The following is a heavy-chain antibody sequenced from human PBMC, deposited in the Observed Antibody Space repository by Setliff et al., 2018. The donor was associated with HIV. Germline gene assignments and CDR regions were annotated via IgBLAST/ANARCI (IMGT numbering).Heavy chain of an antibody. CDR2: ISYDGSNK. V-gene: IGHV3-30*01. CDR3: ATDYGGNLEYFQH. D-gene: IGHD4-17*01. CDR1: GFTFSSYA. J-gene: IGHJ1*01. Sequence: AGGSLRLSCAASGFTFSSYAMHWVRQAPGKGLEWVAVISYDGSNKYYADSVRGRFTISRDNSKNTLYLQMNSLRAEDTAVYYCATDYGGNLEYFQHWGQGTLVTVSS.